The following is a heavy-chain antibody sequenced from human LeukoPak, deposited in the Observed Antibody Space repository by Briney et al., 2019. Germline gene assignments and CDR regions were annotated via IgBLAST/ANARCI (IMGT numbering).Heavy chain of an antibody. J-gene: IGHJ4*02. CDR3: ARGVGYCSSTSCPYYFDY. CDR1: GGSFSGYY. V-gene: IGHV4-34*01. CDR2: INHSGST. Sequence: SETLSLTCAVCGGSFSGYYWSWIRQPPGKGLEWIGEINHSGSTDYNPSLKSRVTISVDTSKNQSSLKLSSVTAADTAVYYCARGVGYCSSTSCPYYFDYWGQGTLVTVSS. D-gene: IGHD2-2*01.